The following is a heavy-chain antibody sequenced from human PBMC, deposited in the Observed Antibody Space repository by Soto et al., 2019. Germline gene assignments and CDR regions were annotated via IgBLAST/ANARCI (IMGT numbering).Heavy chain of an antibody. V-gene: IGHV3-21*01. J-gene: IGHJ4*02. D-gene: IGHD6-13*01. CDR2: ISSSSSYI. CDR3: ARKGQSSSWPIDY. CDR1: GFTFSSYS. Sequence: EVQLVESGGGLVKPGGSLRLSCAASGFTFSSYSMNWVRQAPGKGLEWVSSISSSSSYIYYADSVKGRFTISRDNAKNSLYLQMNSLRAEDTAVYYCARKGQSSSWPIDYWGQGTLVTVSS.